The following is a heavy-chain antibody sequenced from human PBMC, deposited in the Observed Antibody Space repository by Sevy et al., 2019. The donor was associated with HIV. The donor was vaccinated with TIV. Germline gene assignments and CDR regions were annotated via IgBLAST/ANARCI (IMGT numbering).Heavy chain of an antibody. J-gene: IGHJ4*02. CDR2: IKQDQSEK. CDR1: GFIFTDYW. V-gene: IGHV3-7*01. D-gene: IGHD3-3*01. CDR3: AREVGGFNWRPYYFDS. Sequence: GGSLRLSCETSGFIFTDYWMSWVRQIPGKGLEWVATIKQDQSEKYYVDSVKGRFAISRDSAKKSVFLQMNGLGAEDTALYFGAREVGGFNWRPYYFDSWGQGTLVTVSS.